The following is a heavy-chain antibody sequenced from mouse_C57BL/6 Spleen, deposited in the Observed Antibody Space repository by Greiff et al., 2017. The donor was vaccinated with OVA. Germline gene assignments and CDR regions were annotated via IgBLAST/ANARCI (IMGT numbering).Heavy chain of an antibody. CDR1: GFTFSSYA. Sequence: EVQGVESGEGLVKPGGSLKLSCAASGFTFSSYAMSWVRQTPEKRLEWVAYISSGGDYIYYADTVKGRFTISRDNARNTLYLQMSSLKSEDTAMYYCTRDLSYGSSFYYAMDYWGQGTSVTVSS. CDR3: TRDLSYGSSFYYAMDY. J-gene: IGHJ4*01. CDR2: ISSGGDYI. V-gene: IGHV5-9-1*02. D-gene: IGHD1-1*01.